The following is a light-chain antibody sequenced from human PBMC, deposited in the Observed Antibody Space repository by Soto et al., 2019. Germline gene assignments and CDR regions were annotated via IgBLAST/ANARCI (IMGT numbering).Light chain of an antibody. CDR2: GAS. V-gene: IGKV3-20*01. CDR3: QHHGGSPLFT. CDR1: QSVSSY. J-gene: IGKJ3*01. Sequence: EIVLTQSPGTLSLSPGERATLSCRASQSVSSYLSWDQQKPGQAPRLLIYGASSRATGIPDRFSGSGSGTDFTLTISRLEPEDFAMYYWQHHGGSPLFTFGPGTKVDIK.